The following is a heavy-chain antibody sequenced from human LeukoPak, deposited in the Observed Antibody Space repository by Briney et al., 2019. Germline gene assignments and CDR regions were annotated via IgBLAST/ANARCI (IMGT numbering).Heavy chain of an antibody. CDR1: GFTFSSYG. CDR3: ARDLRCSTRSGGSCYSGYYYYYGMDV. J-gene: IGHJ6*02. V-gene: IGHV3-33*01. D-gene: IGHD2-15*01. Sequence: GGSLRLSCAASGFTFSSYGMHWVRQAPGKGLEWVAVIWYDGSNKYYADSVKGRFTISRDNSKNTLYLQMNSLRAEDTAVYYCARDLRCSTRSGGSCYSGYYYYYGMDVWGQGTMVTVSS. CDR2: IWYDGSNK.